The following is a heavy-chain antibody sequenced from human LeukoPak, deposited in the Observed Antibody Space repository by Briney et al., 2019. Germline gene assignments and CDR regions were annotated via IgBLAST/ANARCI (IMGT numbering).Heavy chain of an antibody. CDR3: ARDQRYNWNDGDAFDI. CDR2: IIPIFGTA. J-gene: IGHJ3*02. CDR1: GGAFSSYA. V-gene: IGHV1-69*05. D-gene: IGHD1-1*01. Sequence: SVKVSCKASGGAFSSYAISWVRQAPGQGLEWMGGIIPIFGTANYAQKFQGRVTITTDESTSTAYMELSSLRSEDTAVYYCARDQRYNWNDGDAFDIWGQGTMVTVSS.